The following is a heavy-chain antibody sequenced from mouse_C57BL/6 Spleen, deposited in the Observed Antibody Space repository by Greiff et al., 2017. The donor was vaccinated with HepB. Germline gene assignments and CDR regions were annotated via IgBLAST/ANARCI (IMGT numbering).Heavy chain of an antibody. V-gene: IGHV1-64*01. Sequence: VQLQQPGAELVKPGASVKLSCKASGYTFTSYWMHWVKQRPGQGLEWIGMIHPNSGSTNYNEKFKSKATLTVDKSSSTAYMQLSSLTSEDSAVYYCARWGDGYYVLGYWGQGTTLTVSS. CDR2: IHPNSGST. J-gene: IGHJ2*01. CDR3: ARWGDGYYVLGY. CDR1: GYTFTSYW. D-gene: IGHD2-3*01.